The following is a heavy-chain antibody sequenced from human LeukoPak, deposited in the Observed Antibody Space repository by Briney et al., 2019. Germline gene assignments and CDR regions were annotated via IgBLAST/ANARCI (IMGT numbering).Heavy chain of an antibody. CDR3: TTGRLVGATTDY. D-gene: IGHD1-26*01. V-gene: IGHV3-15*07. J-gene: IGHJ4*02. CDR1: GFTFSNAW. CDR2: IKSKTDGGTT. Sequence: GGSLRLSCAASGFTFSNAWMNWVRQAPGKGLEWVGRIKSKTDGGTTDCAAPVKGRFTISRDDSKNTLYLQMNSLKTEDTAVYYCTTGRLVGATTDYWGQGTLVTVSS.